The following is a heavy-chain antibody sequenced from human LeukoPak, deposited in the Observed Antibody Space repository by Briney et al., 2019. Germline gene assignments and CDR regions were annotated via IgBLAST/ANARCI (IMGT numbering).Heavy chain of an antibody. CDR3: ATDISAHYFGS. Sequence: GGTLTLSCAASGISFRSYGMHWVRQAPGKGLEWVTFIWYDASNKYYAESVKGPFSISGDNSRNTVFLQMNSLRAEDTAIYYCATDISAHYFGSWGQGTLVTVSS. CDR1: GISFRSYG. CDR2: IWYDASNK. D-gene: IGHD3-9*01. J-gene: IGHJ4*02. V-gene: IGHV3-30*02.